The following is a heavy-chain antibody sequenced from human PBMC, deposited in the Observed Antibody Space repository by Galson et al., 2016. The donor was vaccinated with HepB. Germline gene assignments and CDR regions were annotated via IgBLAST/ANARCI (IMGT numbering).Heavy chain of an antibody. D-gene: IGHD3-10*01. CDR1: GGIFNSYA. Sequence: SVKVSCKASGGIFNSYAISWVRQAPGQGLEWMGGIIPIFGTADYAQKFQGRVTITADESTNTAYMELSSLRSEDTAACFCARAFAPGYSFDYWGQGTLVTVSS. V-gene: IGHV1-69*13. CDR2: IIPIFGTA. J-gene: IGHJ4*02. CDR3: ARAFAPGYSFDY.